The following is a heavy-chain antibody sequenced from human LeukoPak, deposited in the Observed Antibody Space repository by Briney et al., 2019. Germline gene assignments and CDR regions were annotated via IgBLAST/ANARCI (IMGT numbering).Heavy chain of an antibody. J-gene: IGHJ4*02. CDR2: ISSSSSYI. CDR1: GFTFRSYS. D-gene: IGHD3-22*01. CDR3: ARDGRQDSSGYYYIY. Sequence: PGGSLRLSCAASGFTFRSYSMNWVRQAPGKGLEWVSSISSSSSYIYYADSVKGRFTISRDNAKNSLYLQMNSLRAEDTAVYYCARDGRQDSSGYYYIYWGQGTPVTVSS. V-gene: IGHV3-21*01.